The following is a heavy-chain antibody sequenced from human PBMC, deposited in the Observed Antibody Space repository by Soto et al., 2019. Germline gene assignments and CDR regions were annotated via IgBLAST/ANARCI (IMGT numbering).Heavy chain of an antibody. CDR2: ISAYNGNT. Sequence: GAAVKVSGTASGYTFTSCAISCVRQAPGQGLEWMGWISAYNGNTNYAQKLQGRVTMTTDTSTSTAYMELRSLRSDDTAVYYCARAVVVPAMDGWGQGTTVTVSS. J-gene: IGHJ6*02. V-gene: IGHV1-18*04. D-gene: IGHD2-2*01. CDR1: GYTFTSCA. CDR3: ARAVVVPAMDG.